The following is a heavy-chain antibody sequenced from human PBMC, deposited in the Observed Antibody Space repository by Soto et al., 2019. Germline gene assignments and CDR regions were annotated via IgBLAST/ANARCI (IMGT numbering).Heavy chain of an antibody. Sequence: ASVKVSCKASGYTFTSYDINWVRQATGQGLEWMGWMNPNSGKANYAQKFQGRVTMTTNASMSTAYMELSSLRSEDTAVYYCARGTTDNDAFDIWGQGTMVTVSS. J-gene: IGHJ3*02. CDR2: MNPNSGKA. CDR1: GYTFTSYD. D-gene: IGHD1-1*01. CDR3: ARGTTDNDAFDI. V-gene: IGHV1-8*01.